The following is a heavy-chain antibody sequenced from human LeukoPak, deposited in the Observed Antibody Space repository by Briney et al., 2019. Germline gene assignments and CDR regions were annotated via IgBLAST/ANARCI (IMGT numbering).Heavy chain of an antibody. CDR1: EFTFSSFA. J-gene: IGHJ5*02. D-gene: IGHD4-17*01. V-gene: IGHV3-48*01. Sequence: QPGRSLRLSCEASEFTFSSFAMNWVRQAPGKGLEWVSYISGSSGTTYYADSVTGRVTVSRDNAKNSLYLQMNSLRAEDTAVYYCARDFNHYGEVVSRWFDPWGQGTLVIVLS. CDR3: ARDFNHYGEVVSRWFDP. CDR2: ISGSSGTT.